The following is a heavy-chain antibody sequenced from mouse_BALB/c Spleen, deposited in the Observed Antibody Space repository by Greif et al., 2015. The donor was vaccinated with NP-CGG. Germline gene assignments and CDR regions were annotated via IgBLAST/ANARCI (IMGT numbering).Heavy chain of an antibody. CDR2: IWSGRST. CDR1: GFSLTSYG. Sequence: VMLVESGPGLVQPSQSLSITCTVSGFSLTSYGVHWVRQSPGKGLEWLGVIWSGRSTDYNAAFISRLSISKDNSKSXVFFKMNSLQANDTAIYYCARALYGWFAYWGQGTLVTVSA. V-gene: IGHV2-2*02. CDR3: ARALYGWFAY. J-gene: IGHJ3*01. D-gene: IGHD1-1*01.